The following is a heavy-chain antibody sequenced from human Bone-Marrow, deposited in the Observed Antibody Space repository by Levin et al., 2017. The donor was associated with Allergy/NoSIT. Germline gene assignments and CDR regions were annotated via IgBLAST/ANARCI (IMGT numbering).Heavy chain of an antibody. CDR2: IDPKNGAR. J-gene: IGHJ4*02. CDR1: GYTFTDAH. CDR3: ARLGIIVAATYNDY. V-gene: IGHV1-2*02. D-gene: IGHD5-12*01. Sequence: GASVKVSCKASGYTFTDAHIHWVRQAPGQGLEWIGWIDPKNGARDYAQTVRGRVTMTRDTSIDTVFMEIISLRSNDTAVYYCARLGIIVAATYNDYWGQGTLVTVSS.